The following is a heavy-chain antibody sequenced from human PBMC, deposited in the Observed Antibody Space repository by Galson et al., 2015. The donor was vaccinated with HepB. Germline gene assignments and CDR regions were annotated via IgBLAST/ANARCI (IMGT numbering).Heavy chain of an antibody. J-gene: IGHJ6*02. CDR1: GFTFSSYW. CDR3: ARHEHYDFWSGHYYYYGMDV. D-gene: IGHD3-3*01. Sequence: SLRLSCAASGFTFSSYWMSWVRQAPGKGLEWVANIKQDGSEKYYVDSVKGRFTISRDNAKNSLYLQMNSLRAEDTAVYYCARHEHYDFWSGHYYYYGMDVWGQGTTVTVSS. V-gene: IGHV3-7*03. CDR2: IKQDGSEK.